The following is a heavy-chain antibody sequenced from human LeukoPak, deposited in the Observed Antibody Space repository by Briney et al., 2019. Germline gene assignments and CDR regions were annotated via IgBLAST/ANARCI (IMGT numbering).Heavy chain of an antibody. V-gene: IGHV3-11*01. D-gene: IGHD3-10*01. CDR3: AREKYYYGSGSYYISSLFDY. Sequence: GGSLRLSCAASGFTFSDYYMSWIRQAPGKGLEWVSHISSSGSTIYYADSVKGRFTISRDNAKNSLYLQMNSLRAEDTAVYYCAREKYYYGSGSYYISSLFDYWGQGTLVTVSS. CDR1: GFTFSDYY. J-gene: IGHJ4*02. CDR2: ISSSGSTI.